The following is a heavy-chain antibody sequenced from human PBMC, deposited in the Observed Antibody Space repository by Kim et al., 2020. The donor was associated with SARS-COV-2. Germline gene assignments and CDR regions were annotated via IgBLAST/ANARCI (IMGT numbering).Heavy chain of an antibody. V-gene: IGHV3-23*01. Sequence: GGSLRLSCAASGLSFDSNAMTWVRQAPGKGLEWVSTNSGSSSITYYGDSVKGRFTISRDNSKNTLYLQMNSLRAEDTAVYYCAKGDGSYIYFDYWGQGTLVTVSS. CDR3: AKGDGSYIYFDY. J-gene: IGHJ4*02. CDR1: GLSFDSNA. D-gene: IGHD1-26*01. CDR2: NSGSSSIT.